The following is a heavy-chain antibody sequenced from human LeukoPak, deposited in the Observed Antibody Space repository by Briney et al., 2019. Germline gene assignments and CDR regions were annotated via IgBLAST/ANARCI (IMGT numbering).Heavy chain of an antibody. V-gene: IGHV7-4-1*02. CDR2: INTNTGNP. D-gene: IGHD6-13*01. Sequence: GASVNVSCKASGYTFTRSAMNWVRQAPGQGLEFMGWINTNTGNPTYAQGFTGRFVFSLDTSVSTAYLQISSLKAEDTAVYYCARDLYRKQVSSSWYNENNWFDPWGQGTLVTVSS. CDR1: GYTFTRSA. CDR3: ARDLYRKQVSSSWYNENNWFDP. J-gene: IGHJ5*02.